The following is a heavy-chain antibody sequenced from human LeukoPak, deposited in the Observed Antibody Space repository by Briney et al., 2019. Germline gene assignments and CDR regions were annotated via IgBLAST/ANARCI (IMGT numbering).Heavy chain of an antibody. V-gene: IGHV4-4*07. J-gene: IGHJ1*01. D-gene: IGHD3-22*01. CDR2: IYTSGST. CDR3: ARGGHDSSGYYASYFQH. CDR1: GGSISSYY. Sequence: SETLSLTCTVSGGSISSYYWSWIRQPAGKGLEWIGRIYTSGSTNCNPSLKSRVTTSVDTSKNQFSLKLSSVTAADTAVYYCARGGHDSSGYYASYFQHWGQGTLVTVSS.